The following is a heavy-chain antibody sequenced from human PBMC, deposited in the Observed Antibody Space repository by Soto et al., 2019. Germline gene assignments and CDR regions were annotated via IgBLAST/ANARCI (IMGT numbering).Heavy chain of an antibody. Sequence: QVQLVQSGAEEKKPGASVKVSCKASGYTFTSYAMHWVRQAPGQRLEWMGWINAGNGNTKYSQKFQGGDAITRDTSTSNAYMELSSMRSEGTAVYYCETSIVVVNALDYWGQGTLVTVSS. CDR2: INAGNGNT. D-gene: IGHD2-21*01. V-gene: IGHV1-3*05. CDR3: ETSIVVVNALDY. J-gene: IGHJ4*02. CDR1: GYTFTSYA.